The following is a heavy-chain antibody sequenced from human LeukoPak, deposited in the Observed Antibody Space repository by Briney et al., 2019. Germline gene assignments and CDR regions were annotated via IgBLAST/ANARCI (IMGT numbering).Heavy chain of an antibody. V-gene: IGHV3-7*01. J-gene: IGHJ4*02. Sequence: PGGSLRLSCAASGFTFSSYWMTWVRQAPGKGLEWVANIKQDGSEKYYVDSVKGRFTISRDNAKNSLYLQTNSLRAEDTAVYYCAGGRDVYRYWGQGTLVTVSS. CDR3: AGGRDVYRY. CDR2: IKQDGSEK. CDR1: GFTFSSYW. D-gene: IGHD5-24*01.